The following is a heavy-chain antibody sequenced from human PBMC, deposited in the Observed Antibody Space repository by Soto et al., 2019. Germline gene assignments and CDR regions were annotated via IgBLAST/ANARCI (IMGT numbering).Heavy chain of an antibody. V-gene: IGHV3-9*01. CDR2: ISWNSGSI. CDR3: AKDKSTGIAAAGTIPHFDY. CDR1: GFTFDDYA. D-gene: IGHD6-13*01. Sequence: SLRLSCAASGFTFDDYAMHWVRQAPGKGLEWVSGISWNSGSIGYADSVKGRFTISRDNAKNSLYLQMNSLRAEDTALYYCAKDKSTGIAAAGTIPHFDYWGQGTLVTVSS. J-gene: IGHJ4*02.